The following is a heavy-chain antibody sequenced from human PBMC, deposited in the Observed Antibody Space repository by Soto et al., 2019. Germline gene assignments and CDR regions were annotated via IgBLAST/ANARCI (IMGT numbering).Heavy chain of an antibody. V-gene: IGHV1-69*12. CDR1: GGSFKSHT. J-gene: IGHJ6*02. D-gene: IGHD1-26*01. CDR3: AGEGVTASMSMPWMGYHYYGLDV. CDR2: IMPMFGVT. Sequence: QVQLVQSGAEVKKPGSSVKVSCRASGGSFKSHTISWVRQAPGQGLEWMGGIMPMFGVTNYARKFQGRLTTTANESTTTAYMEVSSLTSEDTAVYYCAGEGVTASMSMPWMGYHYYGLDVWGQGTTVIVSS.